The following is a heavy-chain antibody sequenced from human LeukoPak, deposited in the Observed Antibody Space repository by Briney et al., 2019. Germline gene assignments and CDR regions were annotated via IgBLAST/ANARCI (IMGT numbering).Heavy chain of an antibody. D-gene: IGHD6-19*01. CDR2: IYHRGTT. V-gene: IGHV4-38-2*01. Sequence: SETLSLTCAVSGYSISNVYYWGWLRQPPRRGLEWIATIYHRGTTYYSPSLKSRVTISVDTSKNQFSLKLSSVTAADTAVYYCARHGSGWSFDYWGQGTLVTVSS. CDR1: GYSISNVYY. J-gene: IGHJ4*02. CDR3: ARHGSGWSFDY.